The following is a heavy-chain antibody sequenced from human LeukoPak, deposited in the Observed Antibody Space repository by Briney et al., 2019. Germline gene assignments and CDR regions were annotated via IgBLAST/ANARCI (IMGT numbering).Heavy chain of an antibody. CDR1: GGSISRYY. V-gene: IGHV4-59*01. CDR3: AREVNGLDY. J-gene: IGHJ4*02. CDR2: IYYSGST. Sequence: PSETLSLTCTGSGGSISRYYWSWIRQPPGKGLEWIGYIYYSGSTNYNPSLKSRVTISVDTSKNQFSLKLSSVTAADTAVYYCAREVNGLDYWGQGTLVTVSS.